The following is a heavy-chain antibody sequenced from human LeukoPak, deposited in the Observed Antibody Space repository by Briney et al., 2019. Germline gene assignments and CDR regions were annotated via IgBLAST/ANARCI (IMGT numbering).Heavy chain of an antibody. CDR3: AHGGTSGSYSEH. D-gene: IGHD1-26*01. Sequence: TSETLSLTCTVSGDSISRDYWTWIRQPAGKGLEWIGRFYTSGSTDYNPSLESRVSISVDTSKNQFSLKLSSVTAADTAMYYCAHGGTSGSYSEHWGQGILVTVSS. CDR2: FYTSGST. V-gene: IGHV4-4*07. CDR1: GDSISRDY. J-gene: IGHJ4*02.